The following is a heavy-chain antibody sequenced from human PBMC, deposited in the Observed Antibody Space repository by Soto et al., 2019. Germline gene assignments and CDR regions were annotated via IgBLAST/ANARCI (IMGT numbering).Heavy chain of an antibody. CDR3: AKDFARRDYYYYGMDV. J-gene: IGHJ6*02. V-gene: IGHV3-30*18. CDR2: ISYDGSNK. CDR1: GFTFSSYG. Sequence: PGGSLRLSCAASGFTFSSYGMHWVRQAPGKGLEWVAVISYDGSNKYYADSVKGRFTISRDNSKNTLYLQMNSLRAEDTAVYYCAKDFARRDYYYYGMDVWGQGTTVTVSS. D-gene: IGHD3-3*01.